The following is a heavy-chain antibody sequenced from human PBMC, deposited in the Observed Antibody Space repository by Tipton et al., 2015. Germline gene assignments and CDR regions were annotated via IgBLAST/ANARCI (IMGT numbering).Heavy chain of an antibody. CDR3: ARGDSYAWFNY. V-gene: IGHV4-39*01. J-gene: IGHJ4*02. D-gene: IGHD3-10*01. CDR1: GGFISSSRDY. CDR2: FYYSGRT. Sequence: TLSLTCTVSGGFISSSRDYWGWIRQPPGKGLEWIGSFYYSGRTYYNPSLKSRVTISVDTSKNQFSLNLASVTAADTAFYFCARGDSYAWFNYWGQGTLVTVSS.